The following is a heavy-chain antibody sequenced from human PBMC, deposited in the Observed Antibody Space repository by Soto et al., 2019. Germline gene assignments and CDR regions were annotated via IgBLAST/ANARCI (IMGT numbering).Heavy chain of an antibody. J-gene: IGHJ4*02. CDR3: ARDFSQTTVVTYPIDY. V-gene: IGHV1-18*01. Sequence: AASVKVSCKASGYTFTSYGISWVRQAPGQGLEWMGWISAYNGNTNYAQKLQGRVTMTTDTSTSTAYMELRSLRSDDTAVYYCARDFSQTTVVTYPIDYWGQGTLVTVSS. CDR1: GYTFTSYG. CDR2: ISAYNGNT. D-gene: IGHD4-17*01.